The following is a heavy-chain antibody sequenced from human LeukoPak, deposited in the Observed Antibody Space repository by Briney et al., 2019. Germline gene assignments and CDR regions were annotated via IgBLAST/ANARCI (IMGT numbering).Heavy chain of an antibody. V-gene: IGHV4-34*01. J-gene: IGHJ6*03. Sequence: SETLSLTCAVYGGSFSGYYWSWIRQPPGKGLEWIGEINHSGSTNYNPSLKSRVTMSVDTSKNQFSLKLSSVTAADTAVYYCARRVLYSSGWFLNYYYYMDVWGKGTTVTVSS. CDR3: ARRVLYSSGWFLNYYYYMDV. CDR2: INHSGST. CDR1: GGSFSGYY. D-gene: IGHD6-19*01.